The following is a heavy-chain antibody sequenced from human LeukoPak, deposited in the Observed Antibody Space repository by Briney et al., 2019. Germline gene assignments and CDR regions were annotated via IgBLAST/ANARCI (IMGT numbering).Heavy chain of an antibody. D-gene: IGHD3-10*01. CDR3: AKVGEYYGSGSLNWFDS. V-gene: IGHV3-23*01. J-gene: IGHJ5*01. Sequence: QPGGSLRLSCAASGFTFANYGMTWVRQAPGKGLEWVSVSALTGSGDSTYYADSVKGRFTVSRDNSKSTLFLQMNSLRGDDTAVYYCAKVGEYYGSGSLNWFDSWGQGTLVTVSS. CDR1: GFTFANYG. CDR2: LTGSGDST.